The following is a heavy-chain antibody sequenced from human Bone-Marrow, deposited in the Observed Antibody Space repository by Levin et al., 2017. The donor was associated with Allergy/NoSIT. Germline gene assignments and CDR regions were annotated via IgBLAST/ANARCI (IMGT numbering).Heavy chain of an antibody. V-gene: IGHV4-59*08. D-gene: IGHD4-17*01. CDR3: ARLDGVDAFDI. CDR1: GGSISSYY. Sequence: GSLRLSCTVSGGSISSYYWSWIRQPPGKGLEWIGYIYYSGSTNYNPSLKSRVTISVDTSKNQFSLKLSSVTAADTAVYYCARLDGVDAFDIWGQGTMVTVSS. CDR2: IYYSGST. J-gene: IGHJ3*02.